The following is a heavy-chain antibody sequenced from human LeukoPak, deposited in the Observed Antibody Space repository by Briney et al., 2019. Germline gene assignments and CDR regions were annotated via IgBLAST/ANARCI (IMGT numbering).Heavy chain of an antibody. Sequence: GGSLRLSCAASGFTFSDYYMSWVRQAPGKGLVWVSYISSSGTTTYYADSVKGRFTISRDDAKNSLYLQMNSLRAEDTAVYFCARVYIAEDFWGQGTLVTVSS. D-gene: IGHD2-15*01. CDR3: ARVYIAEDF. J-gene: IGHJ4*02. V-gene: IGHV3-11*01. CDR2: ISSSGTTT. CDR1: GFTFSDYY.